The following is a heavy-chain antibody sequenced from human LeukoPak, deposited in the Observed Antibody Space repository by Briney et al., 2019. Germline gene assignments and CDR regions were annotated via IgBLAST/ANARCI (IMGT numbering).Heavy chain of an antibody. Sequence: TGGSLRLSCAASGFTFSSIAMSWVRQAPDKGLEWVSTISGSGGGTYYADSVKGRFTISRDDSKNTLYLQMNSLRADDTAVYYCAKDLGRYRNNFFDYWGQENLVTVSS. CDR3: AKDLGRYRNNFFDY. CDR2: ISGSGGGT. V-gene: IGHV3-23*01. D-gene: IGHD1-26*01. J-gene: IGHJ4*02. CDR1: GFTFSSIA.